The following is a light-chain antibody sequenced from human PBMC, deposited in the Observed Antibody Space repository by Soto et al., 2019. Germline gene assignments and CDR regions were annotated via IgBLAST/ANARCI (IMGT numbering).Light chain of an antibody. CDR3: QQYSNSPPYT. J-gene: IGKJ2*01. Sequence: EIVLTQSPGTLSLSPGERATLSCRASQSVSSTYFAWYQQKPGQAPRLLIYGASSGATGIPDRFSGSGSGTDFTLTITRLEPEDFAVYYCQQYSNSPPYTFGQGTKLEIK. CDR2: GAS. V-gene: IGKV3-20*01. CDR1: QSVSSTY.